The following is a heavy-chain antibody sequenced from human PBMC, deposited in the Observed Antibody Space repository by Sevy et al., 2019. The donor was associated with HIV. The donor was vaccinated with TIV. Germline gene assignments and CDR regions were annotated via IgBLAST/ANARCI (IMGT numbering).Heavy chain of an antibody. D-gene: IGHD3-22*01. CDR2: IWCDGSNK. J-gene: IGHJ3*02. Sequence: GGSLRLSCAASGFTFSNYGMHWVRQAPGKGLEWVAVIWCDGSNKYYVDSVKGRFTISRDNSKNTLYLQMNSLRAEDTAVYYCARNYFDSRDLDAFDIWGQGTMVTVSS. V-gene: IGHV3-33*01. CDR3: ARNYFDSRDLDAFDI. CDR1: GFTFSNYG.